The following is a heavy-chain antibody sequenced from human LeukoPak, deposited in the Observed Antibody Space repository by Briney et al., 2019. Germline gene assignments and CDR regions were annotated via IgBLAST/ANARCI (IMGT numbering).Heavy chain of an antibody. CDR1: GYTFTGYY. CDR2: INPNSGGT. CDR3: ARGDYYYYYYMDV. Sequence: ASVKVSCKASGYTFTGYYMHWVRQAPGQGLERMGWINPNSGGTNYAQKFQGRVTMTRDTSISTAYMELSRLRSDDTAVYYRARGDYYYYYYMDVWGKGTTVTVSS. V-gene: IGHV1-2*02. J-gene: IGHJ6*03.